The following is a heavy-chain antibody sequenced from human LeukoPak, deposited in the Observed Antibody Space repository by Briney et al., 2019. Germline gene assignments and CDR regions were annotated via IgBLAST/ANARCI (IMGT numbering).Heavy chain of an antibody. J-gene: IGHJ4*02. V-gene: IGHV4-4*02. D-gene: IGHD2-21*02. CDR1: GGSISSSNW. CDR3: ARGSLAATAMNY. Sequence: SETLSLTCAVSGGSISSSNWWSWVRQPPGKGLEWIGEIYHSGSTNYNPSLKSRVTISVDTSKNQFSLKLSSVTAADTAVYYCARGSLAATAMNYWGQGTLVTVSS. CDR2: IYHSGST.